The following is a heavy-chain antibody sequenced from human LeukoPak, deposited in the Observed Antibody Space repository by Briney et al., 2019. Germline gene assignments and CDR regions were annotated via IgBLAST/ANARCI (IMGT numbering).Heavy chain of an antibody. D-gene: IGHD2-15*01. CDR1: GFTFSSYS. J-gene: IGHJ4*02. CDR2: ISSSSSYI. Sequence: PGGSLRLSCAASGFTFSSYSMNWVRQAPGKGLEWVSSISSSSSYIYYADSVKGRFTISRDSSKNTLYLQMTSLRAEDTAVYYCARVRIGYSDYWGQGTLVAVSS. CDR3: ARVRIGYSDY. V-gene: IGHV3-21*01.